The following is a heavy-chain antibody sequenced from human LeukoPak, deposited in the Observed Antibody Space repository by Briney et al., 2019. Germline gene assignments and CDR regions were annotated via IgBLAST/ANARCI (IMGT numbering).Heavy chain of an antibody. J-gene: IGHJ6*03. Sequence: SQTLSLICTVSGGSISSGDYYWSWIRQPPGKGLEWIGYIYYSGSTYYNPSLKSRVTISVDTSKNQFSLKLSSVTAADTAVYYCARDRAAAGYYYYYYMDVWGKGTTVTVSS. D-gene: IGHD6-13*01. CDR2: IYYSGST. CDR1: GGSISSGDYY. V-gene: IGHV4-30-4*08. CDR3: ARDRAAAGYYYYYYMDV.